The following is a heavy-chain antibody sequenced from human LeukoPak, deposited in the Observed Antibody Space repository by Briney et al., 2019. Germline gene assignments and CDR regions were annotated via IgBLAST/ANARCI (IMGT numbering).Heavy chain of an antibody. CDR2: INPNSGGT. J-gene: IGHJ4*02. V-gene: IGHV1-2*02. Sequence: ASVKVSCKASGYTFTGYYMRWVRQAPGQGLEWMGWINPNSGGTNYAQKFQGRVTMTRDTSISTAYMELSRLRSDDTAVYYCARDPKWGIAVAGTSGFDYWGQGTLVTVSS. D-gene: IGHD6-19*01. CDR1: GYTFTGYY. CDR3: ARDPKWGIAVAGTSGFDY.